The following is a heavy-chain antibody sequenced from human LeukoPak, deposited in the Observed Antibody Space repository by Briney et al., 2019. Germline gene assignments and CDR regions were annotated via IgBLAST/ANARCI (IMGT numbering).Heavy chain of an antibody. CDR1: GYTFTGYY. V-gene: IGHV1-3*03. CDR3: ARAPYYYGSGSYVDV. Sequence: ASVKVSCKASGYTFTGYYMHWVRQAPGQRLEWMGWINAGNGNTKYSQEFQGRVTITRDTSASTAYMELSSLRSEDMAVYYCARAPYYYGSGSYVDVWGKGTTVTVSS. CDR2: INAGNGNT. J-gene: IGHJ6*03. D-gene: IGHD3-10*01.